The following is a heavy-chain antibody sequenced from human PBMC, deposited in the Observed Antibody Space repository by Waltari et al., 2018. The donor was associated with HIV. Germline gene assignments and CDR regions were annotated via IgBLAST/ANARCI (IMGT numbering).Heavy chain of an antibody. D-gene: IGHD3-3*01. CDR1: GGTFSSFA. CDR3: ARRSDLDTGLDY. V-gene: IGHV1-69*01. CDR2: IAPMSATA. Sequence: QVQLVQSGAELEKPGSSVKVSCKASGGTFSSFAISWVRQAPGQGPEWMGGIAPMSATANYAQKFQGRVTITADESTSVAYMELSDLRSEDTAIYYCARRSDLDTGLDYWGQGTLVTVSS. J-gene: IGHJ4*02.